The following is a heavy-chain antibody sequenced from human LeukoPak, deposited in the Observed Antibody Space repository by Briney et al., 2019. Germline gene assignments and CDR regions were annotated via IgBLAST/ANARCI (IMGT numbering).Heavy chain of an antibody. CDR3: ARVVGELQLNWFDP. J-gene: IGHJ5*02. CDR2: IDSGGST. Sequence: GGSLRLSCAASGFTVSSNYMSWVRQAPGKGLEWGSVIDSGGSTYYADSAKGRFTISRDNSKNTLYLQMNSLRAEDTAVYYCARVVGELQLNWFDPWGQETLVTVSS. D-gene: IGHD3-10*01. CDR1: GFTVSSNY. V-gene: IGHV3-66*01.